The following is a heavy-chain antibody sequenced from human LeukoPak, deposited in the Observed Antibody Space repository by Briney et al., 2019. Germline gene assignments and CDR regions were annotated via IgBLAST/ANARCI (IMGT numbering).Heavy chain of an antibody. J-gene: IGHJ3*02. D-gene: IGHD3-22*01. CDR1: GFTFSSYG. CDR3: AKEAMYYYDSSGYRDAFDI. CDR2: IRYDSNK. V-gene: IGHV3-30*02. Sequence: GGSLRLSCVASGFTFSSYGMHWVCQAPGKGLEWVAFIRYDSNKYYADSVKGRFTISRDNSKNTLYLQMNSLRAEDTAVYYCAKEAMYYYDSSGYRDAFDIWGQGTMVTVSS.